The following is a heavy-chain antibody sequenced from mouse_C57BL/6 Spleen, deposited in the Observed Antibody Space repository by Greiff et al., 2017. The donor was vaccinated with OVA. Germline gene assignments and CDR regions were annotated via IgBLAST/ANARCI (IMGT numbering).Heavy chain of an antibody. V-gene: IGHV1-55*01. CDR2: IYHGSGST. J-gene: IGHJ4*01. Sequence: VQLQQPGAELVKPGASVKMSCKASGYTFTSYWITWVKQRPGQGLEWIGAIYHGSGSTNYNEKFKSKATLTVDTSSSTAYMQLSSLTSEDSAVYYCAREGYYAMDYWGQGTSVTVSS. CDR1: GYTFTSYW. CDR3: AREGYYAMDY.